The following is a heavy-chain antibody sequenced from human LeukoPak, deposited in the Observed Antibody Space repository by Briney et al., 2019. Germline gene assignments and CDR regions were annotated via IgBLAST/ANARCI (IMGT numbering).Heavy chain of an antibody. CDR3: AKDSAGWNYFY. Sequence: GGSLRLSCAASGFTFSSYAMSWVRQAPGKGLEWVAVISYDGSNKYYADSVKGRFTISRDNSKNTLHLQMNSLRAEDTAVYYCAKDSAGWNYFYWGQGTLVTVSS. CDR2: ISYDGSNK. D-gene: IGHD1-7*01. V-gene: IGHV3-30*18. CDR1: GFTFSSYA. J-gene: IGHJ4*02.